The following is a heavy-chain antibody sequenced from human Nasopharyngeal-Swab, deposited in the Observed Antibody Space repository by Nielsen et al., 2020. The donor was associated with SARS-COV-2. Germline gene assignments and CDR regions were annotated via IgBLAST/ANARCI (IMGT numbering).Heavy chain of an antibody. J-gene: IGHJ3*02. CDR1: GFTFSSYA. D-gene: IGHD6-13*01. CDR3: AKVYSSSWYDAFDI. Sequence: GGSLRLSCAASGFTFSSYAMHWVRQAPGKGLEWVAFIRYDGSNKYYADSVKGRFTISRDNSKNTLYLQMNSLRAEDTAVYYCAKVYSSSWYDAFDIWGQGTMVTVSS. CDR2: IRYDGSNK. V-gene: IGHV3-30*02.